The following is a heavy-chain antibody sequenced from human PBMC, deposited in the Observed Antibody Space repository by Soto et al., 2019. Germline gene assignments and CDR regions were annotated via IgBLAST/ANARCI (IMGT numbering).Heavy chain of an antibody. Sequence: SVKVSCKPSGYTFSTYYLHWVRQAPGQGLEWMGIINPSGGSTDYAQKFQGRLPMTSDTSTSTVYMELTSLRFDDTAVYYCARRCSGGSFIVPWVQGTVVSVSS. CDR2: INPSGGST. V-gene: IGHV1-46*01. CDR3: ARRCSGGSFIVP. CDR1: GYTFSTYY. D-gene: IGHD2-15*01. J-gene: IGHJ5*02.